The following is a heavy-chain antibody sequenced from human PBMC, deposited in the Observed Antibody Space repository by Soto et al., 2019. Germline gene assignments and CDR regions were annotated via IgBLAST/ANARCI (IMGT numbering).Heavy chain of an antibody. V-gene: IGHV3-23*01. D-gene: IGHD1-7*01. CDR3: ARVSMAGTTYSYYYYYYMDV. Sequence: EVQLLESGGGLVQPGGSLRLSCAASGFTFSSYAMSWVRQAPGKGLEWVSAISGSGGSTYYADSVKGRFTISRDNSKNTLYLQMNSLRAEDTAVYYCARVSMAGTTYSYYYYYYMDVWGKGTTVTVSS. J-gene: IGHJ6*03. CDR1: GFTFSSYA. CDR2: ISGSGGST.